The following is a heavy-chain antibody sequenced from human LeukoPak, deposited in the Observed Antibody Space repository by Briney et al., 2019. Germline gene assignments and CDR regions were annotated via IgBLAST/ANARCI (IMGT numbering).Heavy chain of an antibody. CDR1: GFIFEDYG. D-gene: IGHD6-13*01. Sequence: GGSLRLSCAASGFIFEDYGMGWVRQAPGKGLEWVSGINWNGGSTGYEDSVKGRFTISRDNAKNSLYLQVNSLRAEDTALYYCARVIGAAGWDAFDIWGQGTMVTVSS. J-gene: IGHJ3*02. CDR2: INWNGGST. V-gene: IGHV3-20*04. CDR3: ARVIGAAGWDAFDI.